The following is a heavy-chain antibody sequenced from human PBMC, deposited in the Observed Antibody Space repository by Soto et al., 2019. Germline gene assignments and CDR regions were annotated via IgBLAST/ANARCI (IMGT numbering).Heavy chain of an antibody. V-gene: IGHV4-39*01. CDR3: ASLWLTNNWFDP. CDR1: RGSISSSSYY. Sequence: PSETLSLTCTVSRGSISSSSYYWGWIRQPPGKGLEWIGSIYYSGSTYYNPSLKIRVTISVDTSKNQLSLKLSSVTAADTAVYYCASLWLTNNWFDPWGQGTLVTVSS. CDR2: IYYSGST. J-gene: IGHJ5*02. D-gene: IGHD3-3*01.